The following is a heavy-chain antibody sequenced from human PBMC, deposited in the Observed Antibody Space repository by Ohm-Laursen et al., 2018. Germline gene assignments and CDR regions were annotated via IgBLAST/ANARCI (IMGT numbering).Heavy chain of an antibody. J-gene: IGHJ4*02. Sequence: SLRLSCAASGFTSSSYGMHWVRQAPGKGLEWVAVISYDGSNKYYADSVKGRFTISRDNSKNALYLQMNSLRAEDTAVYYCAKGLIVVPADWGQGTLVTVSS. V-gene: IGHV3-30*18. CDR2: ISYDGSNK. D-gene: IGHD2-2*01. CDR1: GFTSSSYG. CDR3: AKGLIVVPAD.